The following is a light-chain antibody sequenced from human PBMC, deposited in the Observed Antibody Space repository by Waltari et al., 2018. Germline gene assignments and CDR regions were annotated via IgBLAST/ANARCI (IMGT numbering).Light chain of an antibody. V-gene: IGLV1-47*01. J-gene: IGLJ3*02. CDR3: AAWDDSLSGWV. CDR1: NSTIGSNY. CDR2: RND. Sequence: QSVLTQPPSASGTPGQRVTISCSGRNSTIGSNYISWYQQPPATAPRLLISRNDQRPSGVPDRFSGSKSGTSASLAISRLRSEDEADYYCAAWDDSLSGWVFGGGTKVTVL.